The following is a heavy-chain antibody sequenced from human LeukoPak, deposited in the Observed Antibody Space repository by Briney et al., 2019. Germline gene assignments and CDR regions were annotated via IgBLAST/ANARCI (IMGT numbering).Heavy chain of an antibody. CDR2: INHSGST. V-gene: IGHV4-34*01. D-gene: IGHD2-15*01. CDR1: GGSFSGYY. CDR3: AKDREIVVVVAAPLDY. Sequence: ASETLSLTCAVYGGSFSGYYWSWIRQPPGKGLEWIGEINHSGSTNYNPSLKSRVTISVDTSKNQFSLKLSSVTAADTAVYYCAKDREIVVVVAAPLDYWGQGTLVTVSS. J-gene: IGHJ4*02.